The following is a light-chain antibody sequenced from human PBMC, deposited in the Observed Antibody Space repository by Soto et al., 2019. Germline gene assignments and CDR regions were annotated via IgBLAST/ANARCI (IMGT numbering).Light chain of an antibody. CDR3: QHRNNRPFS. Sequence: DIVLTQSPDTLSLSPGNRATLSCRASQSVDINLAWYQQKPGQAPRLLIYGASTRATDMPGRFSGSGSGTDFTLTISSLEPEDFAVYYCQHRNNRPFSFGPGTKVD. J-gene: IGKJ3*01. CDR2: GAS. V-gene: IGKV3-11*01. CDR1: QSVDIN.